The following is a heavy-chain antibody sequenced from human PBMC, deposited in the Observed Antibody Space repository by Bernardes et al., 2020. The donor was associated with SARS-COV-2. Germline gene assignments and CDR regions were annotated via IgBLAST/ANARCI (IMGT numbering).Heavy chain of an antibody. V-gene: IGHV3-53*01. CDR2: IYSNGDT. CDR3: GRDVGP. Sequence: GGSLRLSCAASGFTVFNNYVSWIRQAPGKGLEWVSLIYSNGDTLYAASVRGRFTISRDKSKNTVYLQMNSLRAEDTAINYCGRDVGPWGQGSLVTVSS. CDR1: GFTVFNNY. J-gene: IGHJ5*02.